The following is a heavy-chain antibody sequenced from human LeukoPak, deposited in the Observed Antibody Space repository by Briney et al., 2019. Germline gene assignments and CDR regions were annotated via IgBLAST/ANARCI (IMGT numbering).Heavy chain of an antibody. CDR1: GGSFSVYY. CDR3: ASGIDSFDY. D-gene: IGHD3-22*01. CDR2: INHSGST. J-gene: IGHJ4*02. V-gene: IGHV4-34*01. Sequence: SETLSLTCAVYGGSFSVYYWSWIRQPPGKGLEWIGEINHSGSTNYNPSLKSRVTISVDTSKNQFSLKLSSVTAADTAVYYCASGIDSFDYWGQGTLVTVSS.